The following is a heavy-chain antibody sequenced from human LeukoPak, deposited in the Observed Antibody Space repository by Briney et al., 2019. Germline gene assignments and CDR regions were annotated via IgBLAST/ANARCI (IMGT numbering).Heavy chain of an antibody. CDR1: GFTVDSNY. D-gene: IGHD1-26*01. V-gene: IGHV3-53*01. CDR2: IYTGGNT. CDR3: AKGGPSGTYYIFDY. Sequence: GGSLRLSCAASGFTVDSNYLSWVRQAPGKGLEWVSTIYTGGNTYYADSVKGRFTISRDNSKNTLYLQMNSLRAEDTAVYYCAKGGPSGTYYIFDYWGQGTLVTVSS. J-gene: IGHJ4*02.